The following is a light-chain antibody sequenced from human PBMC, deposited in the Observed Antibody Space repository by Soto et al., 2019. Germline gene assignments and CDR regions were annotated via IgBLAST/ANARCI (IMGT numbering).Light chain of an antibody. CDR3: QQRSNWPLT. J-gene: IGKJ4*01. CDR1: QSVRIY. V-gene: IGKV3-11*01. Sequence: EIVLTQSPATLSLSPEERATLSCRASQSVRIYLAWYQQKPSQAHRLLIYDASNRATGIPARFSGSGSGTDFTLTIISLEPEDVAVYYWQQRSNWPLTFGGGTKVEIK. CDR2: DAS.